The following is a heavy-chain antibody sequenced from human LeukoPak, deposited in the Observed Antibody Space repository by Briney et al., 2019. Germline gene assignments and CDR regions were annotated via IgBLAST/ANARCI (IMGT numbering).Heavy chain of an antibody. CDR3: AREGGIRSGTYYYYYYMDV. CDR1: GYTFTCYY. Sequence: ASVNVSCKASGYTFTCYYMHWVRQAPGQGLEWMGWINPNSGGTNYAQKFQGRVTMTRDTSISTAYMELSRLRSDDTAVYYCAREGGIRSGTYYYYYYMDVWGKGTTVTVSS. V-gene: IGHV1-2*02. J-gene: IGHJ6*03. D-gene: IGHD3-16*01. CDR2: INPNSGGT.